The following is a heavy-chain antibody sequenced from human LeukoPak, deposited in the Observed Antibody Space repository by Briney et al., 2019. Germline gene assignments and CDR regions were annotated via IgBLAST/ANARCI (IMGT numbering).Heavy chain of an antibody. CDR1: GGTFSSYA. J-gene: IGHJ4*02. D-gene: IGHD2-8*01. V-gene: IGHV1-69*01. CDR2: IIPIFGTA. Sequence: GSSVKVSCKASGGTFSSYAISWVRQAPGQGLEWMGGIIPIFGTANYAQKFQGRVTITADESMSTAYMGLSSLRSDDTAVYYCALIPYCTTITCYYFDYWGQGTLVTVSS. CDR3: ALIPYCTTITCYYFDY.